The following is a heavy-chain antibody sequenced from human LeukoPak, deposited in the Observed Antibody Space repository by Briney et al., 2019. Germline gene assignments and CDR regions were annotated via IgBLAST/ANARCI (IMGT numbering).Heavy chain of an antibody. D-gene: IGHD3-10*01. Sequence: ASVKVSCKASGYIFTSYDINWVRQATGQGLEWMGWISAYNGNTNYAQKLQGRVTMTTDTSTSTAYMELRSLRSDDTAVYYCARASNTMVRAVYWGQGTLVTVSS. CDR3: ARASNTMVRAVY. CDR1: GYIFTSYD. J-gene: IGHJ4*02. CDR2: ISAYNGNT. V-gene: IGHV1-18*01.